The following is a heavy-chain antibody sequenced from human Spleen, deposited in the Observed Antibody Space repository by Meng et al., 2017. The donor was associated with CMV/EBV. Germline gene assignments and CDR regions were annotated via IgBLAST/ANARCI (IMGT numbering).Heavy chain of an antibody. CDR3: ATDSVLHEAFDV. J-gene: IGHJ3*01. CDR1: GFTFSDYY. Sequence: GESLKISCAASGFTFSDYYMSWIRQAPGKGLEWISYISGDGTSNYYADSVQGRFTISRDNAKNSLYLHMDRLRADDTAVYYCATDSVLHEAFDVWGHGTMVTVSS. V-gene: IGHV3-11*04. CDR2: ISGDGTSN.